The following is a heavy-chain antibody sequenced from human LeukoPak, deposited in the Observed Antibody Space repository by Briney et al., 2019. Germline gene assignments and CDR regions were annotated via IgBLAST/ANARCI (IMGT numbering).Heavy chain of an antibody. CDR3: ASASYDYVWGGSSGAFDI. Sequence: NTSETLSLTCTVSGGSISSYYWSWIRQPAGKGLEWIGRIYTSGSTNYNPSLKSRVTMSVDTSKNQFSLKLSSVTAADTAVYYCASASYDYVWGGSSGAFDIWGQGTMVTVSS. CDR2: IYTSGST. J-gene: IGHJ3*02. CDR1: GGSISSYY. V-gene: IGHV4-4*07. D-gene: IGHD3-16*01.